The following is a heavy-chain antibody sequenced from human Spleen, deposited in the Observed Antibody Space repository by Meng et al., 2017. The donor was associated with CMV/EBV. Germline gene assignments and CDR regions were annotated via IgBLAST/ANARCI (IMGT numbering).Heavy chain of an antibody. CDR2: IYYSGST. Sequence: LRRQRSGPGLAHPSEPPSLTCTGSGGSISSSSYYWGWIRQPPGKGLEWIGSIYYSGSTYYNPSLKSRVTISVDTSKNQFSLKLSSVTAADTAVYYCARVEGPNWFDPWGQGTLVTVSS. CDR1: GGSISSSSYY. V-gene: IGHV4-39*07. CDR3: ARVEGPNWFDP. J-gene: IGHJ5*02. D-gene: IGHD1-1*01.